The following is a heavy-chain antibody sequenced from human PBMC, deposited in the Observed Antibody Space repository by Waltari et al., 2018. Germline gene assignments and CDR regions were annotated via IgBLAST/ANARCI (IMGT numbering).Heavy chain of an antibody. V-gene: IGHV1-69*01. CDR2: IIPICGTA. CDR3: ARGGALFGLVIPDYYYGMD. D-gene: IGHD3-3*01. CDR1: GGTFSSSA. J-gene: IGHJ6*01. Sequence: QVQLVQSGAEVKKPGSSVTVSCKASGGTFSSSAISWVRQAPGQGLEWMGEIIPICGTANDAQKVQGRVTSTADESTSAAYMELSSLRAEDTAVYYCARGGALFGLVIPDYYYGMD.